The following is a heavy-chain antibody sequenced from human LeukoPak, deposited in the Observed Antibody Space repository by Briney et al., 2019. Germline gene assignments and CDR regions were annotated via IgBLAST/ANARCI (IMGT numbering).Heavy chain of an antibody. V-gene: IGHV3-21*01. Sequence: GGSLRLSCAASGFTFSSYSMNWVRQAPGKGLEWVSSISSSSSYIYYADSVKGRFTISRDNAKNSLYLQMNSLRAEDTAVYYCAGDLALGYCSGGSCPSRGYWGQGTLVTVSS. J-gene: IGHJ4*02. CDR1: GFTFSSYS. CDR2: ISSSSSYI. D-gene: IGHD2-15*01. CDR3: AGDLALGYCSGGSCPSRGY.